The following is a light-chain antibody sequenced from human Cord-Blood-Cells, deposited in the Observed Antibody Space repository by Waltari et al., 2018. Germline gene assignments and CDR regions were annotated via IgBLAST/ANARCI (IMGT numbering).Light chain of an antibody. CDR1: TRTVGGLNF. CDR3: SSYTSSSTFGV. V-gene: IGLV2-14*03. CDR2: DVS. Sequence: QSALTQPASVSGSPDRPVPLPGPGTTRTVGGLNFVSGYQHHPGKPPKLMIYDVSKRPSGVSNRFSGSKSGNTASLTISGLQAEDEADYYCSSYTSSSTFGVFGGGTKLTVL. J-gene: IGLJ2*01.